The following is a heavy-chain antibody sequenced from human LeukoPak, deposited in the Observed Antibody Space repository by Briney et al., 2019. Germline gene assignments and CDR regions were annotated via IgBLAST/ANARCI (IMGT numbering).Heavy chain of an antibody. CDR1: GLTFSSYA. D-gene: IGHD3-10*01. CDR3: ATIEVLWFGELSHFDY. CDR2: ISGSGGST. V-gene: IGHV3-23*01. J-gene: IGHJ4*02. Sequence: PGGSLRLSCAASGLTFSSYAMSWVRQAPGKGLEWVSAISGSGGSTYYADSVKGRFTISRDNSKNTLYLQMNSLRAEDTAVYYCATIEVLWFGELSHFDYWGQGTLVTVSS.